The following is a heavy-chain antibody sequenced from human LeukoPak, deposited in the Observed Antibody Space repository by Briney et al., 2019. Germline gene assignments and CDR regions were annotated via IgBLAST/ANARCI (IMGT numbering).Heavy chain of an antibody. CDR2: ISSSSSYI. Sequence: GGSLRLSCAASGFTFSSYAMSWVRQAPGKGLEWVSSISSSSSYIYYADSVKGRFTISRDNAKNSLYLQMNSLRAEDTAVYYCARRDWDSGWYRVDYWGQGTLVTVSS. D-gene: IGHD6-19*01. J-gene: IGHJ4*02. CDR3: ARRDWDSGWYRVDY. V-gene: IGHV3-21*01. CDR1: GFTFSSYA.